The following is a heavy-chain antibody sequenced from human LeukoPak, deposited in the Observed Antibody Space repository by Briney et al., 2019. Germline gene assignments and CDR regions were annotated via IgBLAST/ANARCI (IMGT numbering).Heavy chain of an antibody. D-gene: IGHD3-22*01. Sequence: GGSLRLSCTASGFTFSSYWMHWVRQAPGKGLVWVSRINSDGSSTSYADSVKGRFTISRDNAKNTLYLQVNSLRAEDTAVYYCARAIYYDSKGLFFDYWGQGTLVTVSS. J-gene: IGHJ4*02. V-gene: IGHV3-74*01. CDR1: GFTFSSYW. CDR2: INSDGSST. CDR3: ARAIYYDSKGLFFDY.